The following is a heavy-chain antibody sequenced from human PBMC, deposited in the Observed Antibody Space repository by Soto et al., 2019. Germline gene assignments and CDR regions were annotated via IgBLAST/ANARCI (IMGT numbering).Heavy chain of an antibody. J-gene: IGHJ4*02. D-gene: IGHD4-17*01. V-gene: IGHV4-31*03. CDR2: IYYSGST. Sequence: PSETLSLTCTVSGGSISSGGYYWSWIRQHPGKGLEWIGYIYYSGSTYYNPSLKSRVTISVDTSKNQFSLKLSSVTAADTAVYYCARERDDYGDVYFDYWGQGTLVTVSS. CDR1: GGSISSGGYY. CDR3: ARERDDYGDVYFDY.